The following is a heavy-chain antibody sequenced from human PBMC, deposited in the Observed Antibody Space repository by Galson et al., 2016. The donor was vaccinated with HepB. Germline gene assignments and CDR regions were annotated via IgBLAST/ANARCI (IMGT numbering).Heavy chain of an antibody. Sequence: SLRLSCAAFGFTFSNAWMNWVRQAPGKGLEWVGRIKAGKAGGTADYAAPVNGRFTISRDDSKNTVYLQMNSLKTEDTAVYFCTWIPRPYWGQGTLVTVSS. CDR1: GFTFSNAW. D-gene: IGHD2-2*03. V-gene: IGHV3-15*07. CDR2: IKAGKAGGTA. J-gene: IGHJ4*02. CDR3: TWIPRPY.